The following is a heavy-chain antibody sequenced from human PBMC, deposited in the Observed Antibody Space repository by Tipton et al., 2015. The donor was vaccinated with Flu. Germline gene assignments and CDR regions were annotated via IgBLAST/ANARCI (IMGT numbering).Heavy chain of an antibody. CDR3: ARLSYYDVDLKNFYFDY. V-gene: IGHV4-34*01. CDR2: INHSGST. J-gene: IGHJ4*02. D-gene: IGHD3-10*02. CDR1: GESFSGYN. Sequence: TLSLTCAVFGESFSGYNWNWIRQAPGKGLEWIGEINHSGSTNYNPSLKGRVSISGDTSKSQFSLMLRSVTAADTAVYYCARLSYYDVDLKNFYFDYWGQGALVTVSS.